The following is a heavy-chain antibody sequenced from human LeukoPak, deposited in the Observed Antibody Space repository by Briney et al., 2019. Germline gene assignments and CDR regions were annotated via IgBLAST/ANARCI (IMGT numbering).Heavy chain of an antibody. Sequence: SQTLSLTCTVSGGSISSGSYYWSWIRQPAGKGLEWIGRIYTSGSTNYNPSLKSRVTISVDTSKNQFSLKLSSVTAADTAVYYCARAPRVVLDFDYWGQETLVTVSS. J-gene: IGHJ4*02. V-gene: IGHV4-61*02. CDR2: IYTSGST. CDR3: ARAPRVVLDFDY. CDR1: GGSISSGSYY. D-gene: IGHD3-3*01.